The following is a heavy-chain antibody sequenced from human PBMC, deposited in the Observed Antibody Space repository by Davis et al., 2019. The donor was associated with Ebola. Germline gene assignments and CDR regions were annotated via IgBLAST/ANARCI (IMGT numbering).Heavy chain of an antibody. CDR3: ARGDGYNRDFDY. CDR2: IYHSGST. CDR1: GGSFSGYY. J-gene: IGHJ4*02. V-gene: IGHV4-34*01. Sequence: PSETLSLTCAVYGGSFSGYYWSWIRQPPGKGLEWIGYIYHSGSTYYNPSLKSRVTISVDRSKNQFSLKLSSVTAADTAVYYCARGDGYNRDFDYWGQGTLVTVSS. D-gene: IGHD5-24*01.